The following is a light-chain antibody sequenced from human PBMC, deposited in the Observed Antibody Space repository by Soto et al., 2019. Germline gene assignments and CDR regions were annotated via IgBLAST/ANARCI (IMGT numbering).Light chain of an antibody. CDR3: SSYAGRNNVV. CDR2: EVS. CDR1: SSDVGGYNY. J-gene: IGLJ2*01. Sequence: QSALTQPPSASGSPGQSVTISCTGTSSDVGGYNYVSWYQQHPGKAPKLMIYEVSKRPSGVPDRFSGSKSGNTASLTVSGLQAEDEAYYYCSSYAGRNNVVFGGGTKHTVL. V-gene: IGLV2-8*01.